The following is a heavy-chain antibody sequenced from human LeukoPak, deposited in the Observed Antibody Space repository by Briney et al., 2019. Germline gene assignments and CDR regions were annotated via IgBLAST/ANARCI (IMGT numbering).Heavy chain of an antibody. CDR1: GGSFSSEA. CDR3: GRKAGDCGGGSCYSIDY. D-gene: IGHD2-15*01. J-gene: IGHJ4*02. CDR2: IIPIFGTA. Sequence: GSSVKVSCKAFGGSFSSEAISWVRQAPGQGLEWMGGIIPIFGTANYAQKFQGRVTITTDESTSTAYMEVSSLRSEDTAVYCCGRKAGDCGGGSCYSIDYWGQGTLVTVSS. V-gene: IGHV1-69*05.